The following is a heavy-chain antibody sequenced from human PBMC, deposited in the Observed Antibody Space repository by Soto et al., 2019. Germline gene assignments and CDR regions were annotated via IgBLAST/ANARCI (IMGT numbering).Heavy chain of an antibody. J-gene: IGHJ6*03. CDR3: AKADYGSGSYFGVGYYYYYMDV. CDR2: IKQDGSEK. V-gene: IGHV3-7*01. D-gene: IGHD3-10*01. Sequence: PGGSMRLSCAASGFNFSSYWMSWVRQAPGKGLEWVANIKQDGSEKYYVDSVKGRFTISRDNAKNSLYLQMNSLRAEDTAVYYCAKADYGSGSYFGVGYYYYYMDVWGKGTTVTVSS. CDR1: GFNFSSYW.